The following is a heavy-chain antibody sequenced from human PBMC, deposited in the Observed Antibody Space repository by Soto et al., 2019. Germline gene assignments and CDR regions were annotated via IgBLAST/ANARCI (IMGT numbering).Heavy chain of an antibody. CDR3: AGNGRWAFDI. Sequence: HPGGSLRLSCAASGFTFSSYWMTWVRQAPGKGPEWVASIKQDGSDKYFVDSVKGRFSISRDNAKNSLYLQMNSLRADDTAVYYCAGNGRWAFDIWGQGTMVTVSS. CDR2: IKQDGSDK. V-gene: IGHV3-7*02. CDR1: GFTFSSYW. J-gene: IGHJ3*02. D-gene: IGHD2-8*01.